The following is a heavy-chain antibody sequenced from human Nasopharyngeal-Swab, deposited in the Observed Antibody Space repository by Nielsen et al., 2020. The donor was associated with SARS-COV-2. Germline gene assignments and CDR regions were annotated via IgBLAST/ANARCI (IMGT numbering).Heavy chain of an antibody. J-gene: IGHJ6*03. Sequence: GESLKISCQGSGYSFTSYWIGWVRQMPGKGLEWMGIIYPGDSDTRYSPSFQGQVTISADKSISTAYLQWSSLKASDTAMYYCARHGSSGWYGDYYYYMDVWGKGTTVTVSS. CDR1: GYSFTSYW. D-gene: IGHD6-19*01. CDR2: IYPGDSDT. CDR3: ARHGSSGWYGDYYYYMDV. V-gene: IGHV5-51*01.